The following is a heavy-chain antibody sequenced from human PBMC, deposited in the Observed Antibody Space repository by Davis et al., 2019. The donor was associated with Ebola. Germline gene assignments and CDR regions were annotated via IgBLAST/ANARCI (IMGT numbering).Heavy chain of an antibody. J-gene: IGHJ6*03. CDR2: IHQSGST. Sequence: PSETLSLTCTVSGDSINPYYWNWIRQSPDKGLEWIGEIHQSGSTNYNPSLKSRVTMSMDSSKNQFSLKLNSLTAADTAVYYCARGAPLQLWRYSYYYMDVWGQGTLVTVSS. CDR1: GDSINPYY. V-gene: IGHV4-34*01. CDR3: ARGAPLQLWRYSYYYMDV. D-gene: IGHD5-18*01.